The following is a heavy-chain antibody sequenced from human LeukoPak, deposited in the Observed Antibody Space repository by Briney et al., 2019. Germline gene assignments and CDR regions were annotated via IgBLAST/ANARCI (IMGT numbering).Heavy chain of an antibody. CDR3: ARVREDYYYMDV. J-gene: IGHJ6*03. D-gene: IGHD4-17*01. CDR1: GGSFSGYY. Sequence: SETLSLTCAVYGGSFSGYYWSWIRQPPGKGLEWIGEINHSGSTNYNPSLKGRVTISVDTSKNQFSLKLSSVTAADTAVYYCARVREDYYYMDVWGKGTTVTVSS. CDR2: INHSGST. V-gene: IGHV4-34*01.